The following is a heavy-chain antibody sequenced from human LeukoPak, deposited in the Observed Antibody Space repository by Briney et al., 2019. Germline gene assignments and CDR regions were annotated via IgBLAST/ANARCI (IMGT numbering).Heavy chain of an antibody. J-gene: IGHJ3*02. CDR1: GFTFSSYW. CDR3: ARNGYSGSYDHLVAFDI. V-gene: IGHV3-7*01. Sequence: PGGSLRLSCAASGFTFSSYWMSWVRQAPGKGLEWVANIKQDGSEKYYVDSVKGRFTISRDNAKNSLYLQMNSLRAEDTAVYYCARNGYSGSYDHLVAFDIWGQGTTVTVSS. D-gene: IGHD1-26*01. CDR2: IKQDGSEK.